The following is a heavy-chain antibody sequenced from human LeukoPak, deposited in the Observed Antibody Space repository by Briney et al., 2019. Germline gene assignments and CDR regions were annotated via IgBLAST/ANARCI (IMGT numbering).Heavy chain of an antibody. V-gene: IGHV3-11*01. Sequence: GGSLRLSYAASGFTFSDYYMSWIRQAPGKGLEWVSYISSSGSTIYYADSVKGRFTISRDNAKNSLYLQMNSLRAEDTAVYYCARSTSHCYFVDYWGQGTLVTVSS. CDR1: GFTFSDYY. CDR2: ISSSGSTI. CDR3: ARSTSHCYFVDY. D-gene: IGHD2-2*01. J-gene: IGHJ4*02.